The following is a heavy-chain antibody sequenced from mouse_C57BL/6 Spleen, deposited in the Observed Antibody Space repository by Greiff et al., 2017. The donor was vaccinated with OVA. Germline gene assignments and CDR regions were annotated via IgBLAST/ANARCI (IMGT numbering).Heavy chain of an antibody. J-gene: IGHJ2*01. CDR3: TGWRTTVVSYYFEY. CDR1: GFTFSNYW. CDR2: FRLKSDNYAT. D-gene: IGHD1-1*01. Sequence: EVMLVESGGGLVQPGGSMKLSCVASGFTFSNYWMNWVRQSPEKGLEWVAQFRLKSDNYATHYAESVKGRFTISRSDSKSSVYLQMNNLRAEDTGIYYCTGWRTTVVSYYFEYWGQGTTRTVSS. V-gene: IGHV6-3*01.